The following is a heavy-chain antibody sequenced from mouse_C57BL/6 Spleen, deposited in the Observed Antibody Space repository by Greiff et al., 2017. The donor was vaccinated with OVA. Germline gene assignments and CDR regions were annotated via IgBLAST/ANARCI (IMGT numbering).Heavy chain of an antibody. CDR3: ARVGQDAMDY. D-gene: IGHD3-3*01. Sequence: QVQLQQSGPELVKPGASVKISCKASGYAFSSSWMNWVKQRPGKGLEWIGRIYPGDGDTNYNGKFKGKATLTADKSSSTAYMQLSSLTSEDSAVYFCARVGQDAMDYWGQGTSVTVSS. CDR2: IYPGDGDT. V-gene: IGHV1-82*01. J-gene: IGHJ4*01. CDR1: GYAFSSSW.